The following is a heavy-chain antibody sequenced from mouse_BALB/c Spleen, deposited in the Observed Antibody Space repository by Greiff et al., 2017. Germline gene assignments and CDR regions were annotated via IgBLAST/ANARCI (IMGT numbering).Heavy chain of an antibody. V-gene: IGHV5-6-3*01. CDR1: GFTFSSYG. D-gene: IGHD1-1*01. CDR3: ARATVVRAMDY. CDR2: INSNGGST. J-gene: IGHJ4*01. Sequence: DVMLVESGGGLVQPGGSLKLSCAASGFTFSSYGMSWVRQTPDKRLELVATINSNGGSTYYPDSVKGRFTISRDNAKNTLYLQMSSLKSEDTAMYYCARATVVRAMDYWGQGTSVTVSS.